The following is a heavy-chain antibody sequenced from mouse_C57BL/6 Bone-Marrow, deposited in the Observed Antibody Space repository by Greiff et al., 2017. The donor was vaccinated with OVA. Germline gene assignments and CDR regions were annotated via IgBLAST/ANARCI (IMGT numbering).Heavy chain of an antibody. Sequence: EVMLVESGGGLVKPGGSLKLSCAASGFTFSDYGMHWVRQAPEQGLEWVAYISSGSSTIYYADTVKGRFTISRANAKNTLFLQMTSLRSEDAAMYYCARHYYDYSFAYWGQGTLVTVSA. V-gene: IGHV5-17*01. CDR2: ISSGSSTI. CDR3: ARHYYDYSFAY. J-gene: IGHJ3*01. CDR1: GFTFSDYG. D-gene: IGHD2-4*01.